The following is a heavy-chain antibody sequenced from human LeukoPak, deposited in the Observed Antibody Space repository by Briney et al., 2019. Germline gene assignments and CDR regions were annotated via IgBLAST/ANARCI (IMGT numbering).Heavy chain of an antibody. J-gene: IGHJ4*02. CDR3: ATSEGGGFFDY. CDR1: GYSISSGYY. CDR2: IYHSGST. V-gene: IGHV4-38-2*02. Sequence: PSETLSLTCTVSGYSISSGYYWGWIRQPPGKGLEWIGSIYHSGSTYYNPSLKSRVTISVDTSKNQFSLKLRSVSAADTAIYYCATSEGGGFFDYWGQGTPVTVSS. D-gene: IGHD4-23*01.